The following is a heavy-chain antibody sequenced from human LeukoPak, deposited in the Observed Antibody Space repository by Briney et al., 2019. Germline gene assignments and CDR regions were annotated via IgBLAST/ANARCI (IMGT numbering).Heavy chain of an antibody. CDR1: GFTFSSYA. V-gene: IGHV3-30*14. J-gene: IGHJ4*02. Sequence: GGSLRLSCAASGFTFSSYAMPWARQAPAKGLEWVAVISYDGSNKYYADSVKGRFTISRHNSKNTLYLQMNSLRVEDTAVYYCARGGGGYNPHDYWGQGTLATVSS. CDR3: ARGGGGYNPHDY. CDR2: ISYDGSNK. D-gene: IGHD5-24*01.